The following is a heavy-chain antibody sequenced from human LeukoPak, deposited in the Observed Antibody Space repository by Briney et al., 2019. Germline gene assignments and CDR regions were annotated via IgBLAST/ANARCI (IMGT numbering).Heavy chain of an antibody. Sequence: GGSLRLSCAAPGFTFSSYGMHWVRQAPGKGLEWVAFIRYDGSNKYYTDSVKGRFTVSRDNSQNTLYLHMNSLRTEDTALYYCAKDKGIVVVTAAFDIWGQGTMVTVSS. CDR1: GFTFSSYG. D-gene: IGHD2-21*02. CDR3: AKDKGIVVVTAAFDI. J-gene: IGHJ3*02. V-gene: IGHV3-30*02. CDR2: IRYDGSNK.